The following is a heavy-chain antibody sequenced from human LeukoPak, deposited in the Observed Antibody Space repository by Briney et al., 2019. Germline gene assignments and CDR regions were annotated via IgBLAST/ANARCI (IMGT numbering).Heavy chain of an antibody. CDR3: AKEGAWGNWYFDL. D-gene: IGHD3-16*01. V-gene: IGHV3-30*02. J-gene: IGHJ2*01. Sequence: GGSLRLSCAASGFTFSSHGMHWVRQAPGKGLEWVAVVGGNGQTKYYADSVKGRFTISRDNSENTLYLEMNSLRDGDTAVYYCAKEGAWGNWYFDLWGRGALVTVSS. CDR2: VGGNGQTK. CDR1: GFTFSSHG.